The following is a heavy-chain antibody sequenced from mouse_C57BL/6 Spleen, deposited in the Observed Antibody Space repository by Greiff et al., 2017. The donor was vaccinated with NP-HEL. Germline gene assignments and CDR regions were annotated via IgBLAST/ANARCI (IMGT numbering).Heavy chain of an antibody. Sequence: EVKLVESGPGLVKPSQSLSLTCSVTGYSITSGYYWNWIRQFPGNKLEWMGYISYDGSNNYNPSLKNRISITRDTSKNQFFLKLNSVTTEDTATYYCASAYYYGSSAYWGQGTLVTVSA. V-gene: IGHV3-6*01. CDR2: ISYDGSN. D-gene: IGHD1-1*01. J-gene: IGHJ3*01. CDR1: GYSITSGYY. CDR3: ASAYYYGSSAY.